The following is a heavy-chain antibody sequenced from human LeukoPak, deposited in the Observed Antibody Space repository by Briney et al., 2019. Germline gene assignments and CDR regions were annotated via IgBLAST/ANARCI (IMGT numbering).Heavy chain of an antibody. CDR1: GFTFDDYG. D-gene: IGHD5-24*01. Sequence: RPGGSLRLSCTASGFTFDDYGMSWVRQAPGKGLEWVSGINWNGGSTGYADSVKGRFTISRDNAKNSLYLQMNSLRAEDTAVYYCARGGEMDSSGFDYWGQGTLVTVSS. CDR3: ARGGEMDSSGFDY. CDR2: INWNGGST. V-gene: IGHV3-20*04. J-gene: IGHJ4*02.